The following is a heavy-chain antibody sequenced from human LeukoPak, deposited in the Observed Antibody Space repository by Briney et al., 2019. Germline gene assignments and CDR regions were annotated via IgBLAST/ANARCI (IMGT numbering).Heavy chain of an antibody. V-gene: IGHV3-74*01. CDR1: GNYW. CDR3: VSFYETY. D-gene: IGHD2/OR15-2a*01. CDR2: INSDGSWT. Sequence: GGSLRLSCAASGNYWMHWVRQAPGKGLVWVSHINSDGSWTSYADSVKGRFTISKDNAKNTVYLQMNSLRAEDTAVYYCVSFYETYWGWGTLVTVSS. J-gene: IGHJ4*02.